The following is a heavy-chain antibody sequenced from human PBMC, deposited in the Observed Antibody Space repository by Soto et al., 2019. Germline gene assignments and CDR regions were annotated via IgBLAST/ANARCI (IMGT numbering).Heavy chain of an antibody. CDR2: ISQSGDP. Sequence: SETLSLTCAVSDYTITNNHYWGWVRQSPGKGLEWIGSISQSGDPYYNPSLKTRVTVSLDKSTNHFSLRLTSVTAADTAVYYCAREPWSKNYDYYYFYNTEVWGQGTTVTVSS. J-gene: IGHJ6*02. CDR1: DYTITNNHY. V-gene: IGHV4-38-2*02. D-gene: IGHD3-10*01. CDR3: AREPWSKNYDYYYFYNTEV.